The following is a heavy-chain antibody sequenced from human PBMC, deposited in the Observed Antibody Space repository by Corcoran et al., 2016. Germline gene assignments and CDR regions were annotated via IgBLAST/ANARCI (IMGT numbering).Heavy chain of an antibody. Sequence: QVQLQESGPGLVKPSETLSLTCTVSGGSISTYYWSWIRQPPGKGLEWIGYSFDSGSTNYNPSFKSRLTMSLDTSKNQFSLKLSSVTAADTAVYYCARDLGNIYAYGWLDPWGQGTLVTVSS. CDR2: SFDSGST. D-gene: IGHD3-16*01. J-gene: IGHJ5*02. V-gene: IGHV4-59*01. CDR3: ARDLGNIYAYGWLDP. CDR1: GGSISTYY.